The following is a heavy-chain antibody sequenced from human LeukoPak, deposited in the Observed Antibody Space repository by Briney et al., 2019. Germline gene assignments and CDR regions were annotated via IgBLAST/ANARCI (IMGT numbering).Heavy chain of an antibody. D-gene: IGHD2-15*01. CDR1: GGSISGGSYY. J-gene: IGHJ6*03. CDR3: ARVSGCSGGSCYSPPYYYYYYMDV. CDR2: IYYSGST. Sequence: SQTLSLTCTVSGGSISGGSYYWSWIRQPPGKGLEWIGYIYYSGSTNYNPSLKSRVTISVDTSKKQFSLKLSSVTAADTAVYYCARVSGCSGGSCYSPPYYYYYYMDVWGKGTTVTVSS. V-gene: IGHV4-61*01.